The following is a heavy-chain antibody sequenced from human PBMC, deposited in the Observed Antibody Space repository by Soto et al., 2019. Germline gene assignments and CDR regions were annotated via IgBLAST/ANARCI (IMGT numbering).Heavy chain of an antibody. Sequence: QVQLQQWGAGLLKPSETLSLTCAVYGGSFSGYYWSWIRQPPGKGLEWIGEINHSGSTNYNPSLKSRVTISVDTSKNQFSLKVCSVTAADTAVYYWARRGQDCSSTSCYLEYYYYDMDVWGQGTTVTVSS. CDR3: ARRGQDCSSTSCYLEYYYYDMDV. D-gene: IGHD2-2*01. CDR1: GGSFSGYY. CDR2: INHSGST. J-gene: IGHJ6*02. V-gene: IGHV4-34*01.